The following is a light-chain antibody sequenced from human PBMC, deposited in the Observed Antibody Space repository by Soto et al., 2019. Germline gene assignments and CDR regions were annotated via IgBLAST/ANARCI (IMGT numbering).Light chain of an antibody. CDR1: SSNIGNNY. Sequence: QSVLTQPTSVSAAPGQKVTISRSGSSSNIGNNYVSWYQQLPGTAPKLLIYENNKRPSGIPDRFSGSKSGTSATLGITGLQTGDEADYYCGTWDSSLSAVVFGGGTKLTVL. J-gene: IGLJ2*01. V-gene: IGLV1-51*02. CDR3: GTWDSSLSAVV. CDR2: ENN.